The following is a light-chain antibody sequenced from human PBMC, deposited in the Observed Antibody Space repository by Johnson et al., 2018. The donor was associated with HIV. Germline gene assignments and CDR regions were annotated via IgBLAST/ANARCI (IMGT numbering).Light chain of an antibody. CDR2: ENN. V-gene: IGLV1-51*02. Sequence: QLVLTQPPSVSAAPGQKVTISCSGSSSNIGNNYVSWYQQFPGTAPKLLIYENNKRPSGIPDRFSGSKSGTSATLGITGLQTGDEADYYYGTWDTNLIAGGVFGTGTKVTVL. CDR1: SSNIGNNY. J-gene: IGLJ1*01. CDR3: GTWDTNLIAGGV.